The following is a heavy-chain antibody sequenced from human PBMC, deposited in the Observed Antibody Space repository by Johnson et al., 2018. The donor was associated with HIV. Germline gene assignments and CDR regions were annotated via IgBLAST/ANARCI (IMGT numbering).Heavy chain of an antibody. V-gene: IGHV3-66*03. Sequence: VQLVESGGGLIQTGGSLRLSCAASGFTVSSNSMSWVRQAPGKGPEWVSVIYSGGSTSYADSVQGRFTISRDSSKNTLYLQMSSLRAEDTAVYYCARSVDLHHFDTSGMGDAFYIWGQGTMVTVSS. CDR1: GFTVSSNS. J-gene: IGHJ3*02. D-gene: IGHD3-22*01. CDR3: ARSVDLHHFDTSGMGDAFYI. CDR2: IYSGGST.